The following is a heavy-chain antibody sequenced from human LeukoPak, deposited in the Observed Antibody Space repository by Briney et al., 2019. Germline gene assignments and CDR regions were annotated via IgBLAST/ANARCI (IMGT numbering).Heavy chain of an antibody. Sequence: PSQTLSLTCTVSGGSISSGSYYWSWIRQPAGKGLEWIGRIYTSGSTNYNPSLKSRVTISVATSKNQFSLKLSSVTAADTAVYYCARAFRGYGGYGEVYYYYYYMDVWGKGTTVTISS. D-gene: IGHD5-12*01. J-gene: IGHJ6*03. CDR1: GGSISSGSYY. CDR3: ARAFRGYGGYGEVYYYYYYMDV. V-gene: IGHV4-61*02. CDR2: IYTSGST.